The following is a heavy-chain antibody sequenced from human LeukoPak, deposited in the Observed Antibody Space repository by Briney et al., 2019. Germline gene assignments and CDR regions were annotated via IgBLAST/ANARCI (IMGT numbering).Heavy chain of an antibody. Sequence: GGSLRLSCVASGFTFRNYGMHWVRQTPGKGLEWVAVLWYDGSKEFYADSVRGLFTISRDNSKNTLYLQMNSLRAEDTAVYYCAKLATDDSSGYYYHTNWYFDLWGRGTLVTVSS. J-gene: IGHJ2*01. CDR2: LWYDGSKE. D-gene: IGHD3-22*01. V-gene: IGHV3-33*06. CDR1: GFTFRNYG. CDR3: AKLATDDSSGYYYHTNWYFDL.